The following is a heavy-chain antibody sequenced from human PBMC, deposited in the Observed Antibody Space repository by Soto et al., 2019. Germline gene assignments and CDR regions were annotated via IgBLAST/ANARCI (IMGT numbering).Heavy chain of an antibody. CDR3: AAGGNDFWSGYYRRHYYYYGMDV. CDR2: IVVGSGNT. J-gene: IGHJ6*02. V-gene: IGHV1-58*01. Sequence: GASVKVSCKASGFTFTSSAVQWVRQARGQRLEWIGWIVVGSGNTNYAQKFQERVTITRDMSTSTAYMELSSLRSEDTAVYYCAAGGNDFWSGYYRRHYYYYGMDVWRQRTTVTVSS. CDR1: GFTFTSSA. D-gene: IGHD3-3*01.